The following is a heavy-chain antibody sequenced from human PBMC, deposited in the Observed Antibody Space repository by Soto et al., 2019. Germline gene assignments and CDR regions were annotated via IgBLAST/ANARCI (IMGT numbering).Heavy chain of an antibody. V-gene: IGHV1-18*04. D-gene: IGHD3-22*01. Sequence: ASVKVSCKASGYTFTSYGISWVRQAPGQGLEWMGWISAYNGNTNYAQKHQGRVTMTTDTSTSTAYMELRSLRSDDTAVYYCAREGYYYGSSGYDYWGQGTLVTVSS. J-gene: IGHJ4*02. CDR3: AREGYYYGSSGYDY. CDR2: ISAYNGNT. CDR1: GYTFTSYG.